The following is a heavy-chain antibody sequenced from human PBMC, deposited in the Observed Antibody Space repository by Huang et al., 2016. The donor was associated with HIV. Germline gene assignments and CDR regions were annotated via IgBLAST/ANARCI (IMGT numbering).Heavy chain of an antibody. CDR3: ARDRVPAVRYYYGMDV. Sequence: QVHLVQSGVDVKKPGASVKVSCKASDYTFTKYGVSWVRQAPGQGLEWMGWINTYNGKTNYAQKCQGRVTMTTDKSRNTAYRELGSLRYDDTAVYYCARDRVPAVRYYYGMDVWGQGTTVTVTS. J-gene: IGHJ6*02. D-gene: IGHD3-16*02. V-gene: IGHV1-18*04. CDR2: INTYNGKT. CDR1: DYTFTKYG.